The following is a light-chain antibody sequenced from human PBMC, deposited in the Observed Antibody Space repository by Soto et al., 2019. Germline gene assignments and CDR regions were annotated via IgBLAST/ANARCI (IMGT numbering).Light chain of an antibody. J-gene: IGKJ4*01. CDR3: QQYNDWPPVT. CDR1: QSVSGN. Sequence: EIVMTQSPATLSVSPGERATLSCRASQSVSGNLACYQQKPGQAPRLLIYVASTRATCIPARFSGSGSGTEFTLTISSLQSEDFAVYYCQQYNDWPPVTFGGGTNVEIK. CDR2: VAS. V-gene: IGKV3-15*01.